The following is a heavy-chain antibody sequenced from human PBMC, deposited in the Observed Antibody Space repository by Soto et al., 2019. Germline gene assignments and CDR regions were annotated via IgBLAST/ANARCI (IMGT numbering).Heavy chain of an antibody. V-gene: IGHV3-23*01. CDR2: ISGGGDRT. D-gene: IGHD3-16*02. CDR3: AKTATYDYVWGDYRYFFDH. CDR1: GFPFNTHG. J-gene: IGHJ4*02. Sequence: GGSLRLSCGASGFPFNTHGMAWVRQAPGKGLEWVSGISGGGDRTQYADGVKGRFTISRDNSKNTVDLQMTSLRAEDTATYYCAKTATYDYVWGDYRYFFDHWGQGTVVTASS.